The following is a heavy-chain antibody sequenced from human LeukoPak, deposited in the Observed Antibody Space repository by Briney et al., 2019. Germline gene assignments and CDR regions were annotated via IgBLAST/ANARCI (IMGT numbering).Heavy chain of an antibody. V-gene: IGHV1-69*13. J-gene: IGHJ4*02. D-gene: IGHD3-22*01. Sequence: ASVKVSCKASGGTFSSYAISWVRQAPGQGLEWMGGIIPIFGTANYAQKFQGRVTITADESTSTAYMELSSLRSEDTAVYYCARERGYYYDSSGYYRGYFDYWGQGTLVTVSS. CDR3: ARERGYYYDSSGYYRGYFDY. CDR2: IIPIFGTA. CDR1: GGTFSSYA.